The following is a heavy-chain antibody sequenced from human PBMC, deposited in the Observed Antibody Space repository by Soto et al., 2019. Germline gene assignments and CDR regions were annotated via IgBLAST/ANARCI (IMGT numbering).Heavy chain of an antibody. J-gene: IGHJ6*02. V-gene: IGHV1-18*01. D-gene: IGHD2-8*01. CDR2: ISGYNGDT. Sequence: QGQLVQSGPEVKKPGASVKVSCKAPGYTFSRYGISWVRQAPGQGLEWMGWISGYNGDTIYAQKVQGRVTMTIDTSTYTAYMELRSLTSDDTAIYYCAKNGQPPYYYYGMDVWGQGTTVTVSS. CDR1: GYTFSRYG. CDR3: AKNGQPPYYYYGMDV.